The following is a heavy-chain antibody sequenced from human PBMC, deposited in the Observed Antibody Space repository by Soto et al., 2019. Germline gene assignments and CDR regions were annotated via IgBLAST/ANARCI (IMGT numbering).Heavy chain of an antibody. J-gene: IGHJ3*02. CDR1: GFSLTTSGVG. CDR2: IYWDDDK. V-gene: IGHV2-5*02. Sequence: QITLKESGPTLVKPTQTLTLTCTFSGFSLTTSGVGVGWIRQPPGKALELLALIYWDDDKRYSPSLKNRLTITRDTSKNQVVLTMTNMDPVDTATYFCAHPQTYYGVHGGAFDNWGQGTMVTVSS. CDR3: AHPQTYYGVHGGAFDN. D-gene: IGHD4-17*01.